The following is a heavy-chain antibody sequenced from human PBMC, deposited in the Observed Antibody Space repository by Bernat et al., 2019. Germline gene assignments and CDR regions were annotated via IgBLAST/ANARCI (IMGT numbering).Heavy chain of an antibody. J-gene: IGHJ4*02. CDR1: GFTFSDYY. D-gene: IGHD5-18*01. V-gene: IGHV3-11*06. CDR3: ARWGGWIQLIDY. Sequence: QVQLVESGGGLVKPGGSLRLSCAASGFTFSDYYMSWVRQAPGKGLEWVSYISSSSSYTNYADSVKGRFTISRDNAKNSLYLQMNSLRAEDTAVYYCARWGGWIQLIDYWGQGTLVTVSS. CDR2: ISSSSSYT.